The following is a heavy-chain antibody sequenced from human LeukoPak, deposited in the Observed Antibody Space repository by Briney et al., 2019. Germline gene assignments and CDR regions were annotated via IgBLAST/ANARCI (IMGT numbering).Heavy chain of an antibody. V-gene: IGHV1-8*01. D-gene: IGHD2-21*01. J-gene: IGHJ5*02. Sequence: GASVKVSCKASGYTFTSYDINWVRQATGQGLEWMGWMNPNSGNTGYAQKFRGRVTMTRNTSISTAYMELSSLRSEDTAVYYCARGSEIPNWFDPWGQGTLVTVSS. CDR3: ARGSEIPNWFDP. CDR2: MNPNSGNT. CDR1: GYTFTSYD.